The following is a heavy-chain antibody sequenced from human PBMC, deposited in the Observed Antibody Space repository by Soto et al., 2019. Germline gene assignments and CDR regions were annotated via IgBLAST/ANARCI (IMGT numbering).Heavy chain of an antibody. CDR3: TREPYCGGDCYRYAFDI. D-gene: IGHD2-21*01. J-gene: IGHJ3*02. V-gene: IGHV3-49*03. Sequence: EVQLVESGGGLVQPGRSLRLSCTASGFTFGDYALSWFRQAPGKGLEWVSFIRSKDYGGTIEYAASVKGRFTISREDSKSIAYLQMNSLKIEDTAVYYCTREPYCGGDCYRYAFDIWGQGTMGTVSS. CDR2: IRSKDYGGTI. CDR1: GFTFGDYA.